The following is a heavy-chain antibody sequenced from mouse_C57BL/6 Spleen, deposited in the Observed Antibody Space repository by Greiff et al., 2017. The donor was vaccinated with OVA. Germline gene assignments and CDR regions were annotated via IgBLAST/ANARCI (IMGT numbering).Heavy chain of an antibody. J-gene: IGHJ3*01. V-gene: IGHV1-22*01. D-gene: IGHD4-1*01. CDR1: GYTFTDYN. Sequence: EVQVVESGPELVKPGASVKMSCKASGYTFTDYNMHWVKQSHGKSLEWIGYINPNNGGTSYNQKFKGKATLTVNKSSSTAYMELRSLTSEDSAVYYCARALGRGFAYWGQGTLVTVSA. CDR2: INPNNGGT. CDR3: ARALGRGFAY.